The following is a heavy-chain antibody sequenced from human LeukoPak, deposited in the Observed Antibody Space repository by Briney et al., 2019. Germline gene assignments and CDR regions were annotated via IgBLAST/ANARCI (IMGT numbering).Heavy chain of an antibody. CDR2: VYSDGST. CDR1: GLTVRNNY. V-gene: IGHV3-53*01. J-gene: IGHJ4*02. CDR3: AREKGRGVISPYYDY. D-gene: IGHD3-10*01. Sequence: GGSLRLSCAASGLTVRNNYMSWVRQAPGKGLEWVSVVYSDGSTYYEESVKGRFTISRDTSKNTPSLQMNSLRVEDTAVYYCAREKGRGVISPYYDYWGQGTLVTVS.